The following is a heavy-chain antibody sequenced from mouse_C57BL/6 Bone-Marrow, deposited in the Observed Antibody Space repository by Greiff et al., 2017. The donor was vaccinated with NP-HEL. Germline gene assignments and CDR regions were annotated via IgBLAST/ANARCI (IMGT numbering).Heavy chain of an antibody. CDR3: TRYYSNFAY. CDR1: GFNIKDDY. D-gene: IGHD2-5*01. Sequence: EVQLVESGAELVRPGASVKLSCTASGFNIKDDYMHWVKQRPEQGLEWIGWIDPENGDTEYASKFQGKATITADTSSNTAYLQLSSLTSEDTAVYYCTRYYSNFAYWGQGTLVTVSA. J-gene: IGHJ3*01. V-gene: IGHV14-4*01. CDR2: IDPENGDT.